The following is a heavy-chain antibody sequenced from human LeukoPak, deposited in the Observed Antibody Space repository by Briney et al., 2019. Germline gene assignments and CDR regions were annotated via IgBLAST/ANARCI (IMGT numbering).Heavy chain of an antibody. V-gene: IGHV3-30*18. CDR1: GFTFSSYG. CDR3: AKGYCSSTSCAGGHYYYYMDV. CDR2: ISYDGSNK. J-gene: IGHJ6*03. Sequence: PGGSLRLSCAASGFTFSSYGMHWVRQAPGKGLEWVAVISYDGSNKYYADSVKGRFTISRDNSKNTLYLQMNSLRAEDTAVYYCAKGYCSSTSCAGGHYYYYMDVWGKGTTVTVSS. D-gene: IGHD2-2*01.